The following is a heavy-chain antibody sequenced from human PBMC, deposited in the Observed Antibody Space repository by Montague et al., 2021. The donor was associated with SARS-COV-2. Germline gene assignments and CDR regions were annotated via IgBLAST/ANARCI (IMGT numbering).Heavy chain of an antibody. J-gene: IGHJ2*01. D-gene: IGHD6-25*01. CDR3: AKQTGAGAIVYWYFDL. CDR2: IFGSGAGT. CDR1: GFAFNTFA. V-gene: IGHV3-23*01. Sequence: SLRLSCAASGFAFNTFAMTWVRQPPGKGLEWVSSIFGSGAGTYYADSVKGRFTISRDNSRNTVYLQMNSLRAEDTAKYYCAKQTGAGAIVYWYFDLWGRGTVVSVSS.